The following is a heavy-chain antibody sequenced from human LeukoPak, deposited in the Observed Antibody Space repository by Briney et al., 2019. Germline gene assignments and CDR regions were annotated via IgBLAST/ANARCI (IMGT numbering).Heavy chain of an antibody. Sequence: SSETLSLTCTVSGGSISSYYWSWIRQPPGKGLEWIGYIYYSGSTNYNPSLKSRVTISVDTSKNQFSLKLSSVTAADTAVYYCARDPNYNWNDGGWFDPWGQGTLVTVSS. D-gene: IGHD1-20*01. CDR3: ARDPNYNWNDGGWFDP. V-gene: IGHV4-59*12. J-gene: IGHJ5*02. CDR2: IYYSGST. CDR1: GGSISSYY.